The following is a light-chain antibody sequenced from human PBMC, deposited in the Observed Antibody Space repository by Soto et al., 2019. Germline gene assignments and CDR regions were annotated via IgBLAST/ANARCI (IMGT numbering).Light chain of an antibody. CDR2: AAS. CDR3: RQLNSYPPLT. J-gene: IGKJ3*01. Sequence: IQLTQSPSSLSASVGDRVTITCRASEAISSYLAWYQVQPGKAPKLLVYAASTLQRGVPSRFSGSGFGTDFNLTIISLQPEDIGSYYCRQLNSYPPLTFGPGTKVDIK. V-gene: IGKV1-9*01. CDR1: EAISSY.